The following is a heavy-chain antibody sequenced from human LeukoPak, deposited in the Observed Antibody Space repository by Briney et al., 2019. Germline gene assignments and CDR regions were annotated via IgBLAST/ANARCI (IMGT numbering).Heavy chain of an antibody. D-gene: IGHD2-2*01. Sequence: ASVKVSSKASGYTFTNFGITWVRQAPGQGLEWMGWISAYNGNTKYAQNLQGRVTMTTDTSTSTAYMELRNLISDDTAIHSCARGGVVPATLSNWFDPWGQGTLVTVSS. CDR3: ARGGVVPATLSNWFDP. V-gene: IGHV1-18*01. CDR2: ISAYNGNT. J-gene: IGHJ5*02. CDR1: GYTFTNFG.